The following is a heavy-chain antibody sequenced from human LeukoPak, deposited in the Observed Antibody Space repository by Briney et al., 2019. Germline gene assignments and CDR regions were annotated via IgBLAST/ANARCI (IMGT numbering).Heavy chain of an antibody. Sequence: GGSLRLSCAASGFTFSSYSMNWVRQAPGKGLEWVSAISGSGGSTYYADSVKGRFTISRDNSKNTLYLQMNSLRAEDTAVYYCAKDRGSSGWPIYYYYYYGMDVWGQGTTVTVSS. CDR1: GFTFSSYS. J-gene: IGHJ6*02. D-gene: IGHD6-19*01. CDR3: AKDRGSSGWPIYYYYYYGMDV. V-gene: IGHV3-23*01. CDR2: ISGSGGST.